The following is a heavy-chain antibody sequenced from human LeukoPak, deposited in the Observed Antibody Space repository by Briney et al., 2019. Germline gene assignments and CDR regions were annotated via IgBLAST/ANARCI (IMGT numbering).Heavy chain of an antibody. CDR3: ARDRRTTWDSSGYMAFDI. CDR1: GGTFSSYA. D-gene: IGHD3-22*01. CDR2: IIPILGIA. V-gene: IGHV1-69*04. J-gene: IGHJ3*02. Sequence: SVKVSCKASGGTFSSYAISWVRQAPGQGLEWMGRIIPILGIANYAQKFQGRVTITADKSTSTAYMELSSLRSEDTAVYYCARDRRTTWDSSGYMAFDIWGQGTMVTVSS.